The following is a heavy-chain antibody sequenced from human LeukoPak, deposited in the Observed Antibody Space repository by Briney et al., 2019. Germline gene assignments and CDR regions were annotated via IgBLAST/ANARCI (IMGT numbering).Heavy chain of an antibody. V-gene: IGHV3-33*01. CDR3: ARDQVDGSGNDGMDV. CDR1: GSTFSSYG. J-gene: IGHJ6*04. D-gene: IGHD3-10*01. CDR2: IWYDGSKK. Sequence: SGRSLRLSCASSGSTFSSYGMHGVRPAPGKGLEWVSVIWYDGSKKYYADSVKGRFTISRDKSKNTLYLQMNSLRAEETAVYYCARDQVDGSGNDGMDVWGKGTTFTVSS.